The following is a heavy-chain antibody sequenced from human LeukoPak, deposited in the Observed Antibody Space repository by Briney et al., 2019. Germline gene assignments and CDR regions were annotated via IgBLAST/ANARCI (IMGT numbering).Heavy chain of an antibody. CDR2: IIPIFGTA. Sequence: GASVKVSCKASGGTFSSYAISWVRQAPGQGLEWMGGIIPIFGTANYAQKFQGRVTITADKSTSTAYMELRSLRSDDTAVYYCARVPTFFYHYDSSGYFFDYWGQGTLVTVSS. J-gene: IGHJ4*02. CDR1: GGTFSSYA. CDR3: ARVPTFFYHYDSSGYFFDY. V-gene: IGHV1-69*06. D-gene: IGHD3-22*01.